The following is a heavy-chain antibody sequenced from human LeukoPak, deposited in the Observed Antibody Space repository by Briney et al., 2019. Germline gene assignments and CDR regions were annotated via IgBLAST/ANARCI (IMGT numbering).Heavy chain of an antibody. J-gene: IGHJ5*02. D-gene: IGHD3/OR15-3a*01. CDR2: INPNSGGT. CDR1: GYTFTGYY. V-gene: IGHV1-2*02. Sequence: GASVKVSCKASGYTFTGYYMHWVRQAPGQGRDWMGWINPNSGGTNYAQKFQGRVTMTRDTSISTAYMELSRLRSDDTAVYYCARADRRTSNWFDPWGQGTLVTVSS. CDR3: ARADRRTSNWFDP.